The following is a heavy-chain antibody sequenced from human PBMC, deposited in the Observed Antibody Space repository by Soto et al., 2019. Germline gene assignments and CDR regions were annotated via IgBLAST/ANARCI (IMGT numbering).Heavy chain of an antibody. CDR1: GFTFSSYA. V-gene: IGHV3-23*01. CDR2: ISGSGGST. CDR3: AKDLRISGEDFWSGYYTPGY. J-gene: IGHJ4*02. Sequence: GGSLRLSCAASGFTFSSYAMSWVRQAPGKGLEWVSAISGSGGSTYYADSVKGRFTISRDNSKNTLYLQMNSLRAEDTAVYYCAKDLRISGEDFWSGYYTPGYWGQGTLVTVSS. D-gene: IGHD3-3*01.